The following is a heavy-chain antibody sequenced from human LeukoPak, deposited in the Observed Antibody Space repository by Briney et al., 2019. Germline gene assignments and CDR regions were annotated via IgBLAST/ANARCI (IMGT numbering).Heavy chain of an antibody. D-gene: IGHD2-2*01. Sequence: GGSLRLSCAASGFSFSTYVMSWVRQAPGKGLEWVSGVRANGDNTYYADSVKGRFTISRDNSKNTLYLQMNSLRAEDTAVYYCARERDIVVVPAAILRYWGQGTLVTVSS. V-gene: IGHV3-23*01. J-gene: IGHJ4*02. CDR1: GFSFSTYV. CDR3: ARERDIVVVPAAILRY. CDR2: VRANGDNT.